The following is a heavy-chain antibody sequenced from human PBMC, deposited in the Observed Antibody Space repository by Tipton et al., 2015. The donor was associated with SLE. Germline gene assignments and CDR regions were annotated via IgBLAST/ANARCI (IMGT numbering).Heavy chain of an antibody. CDR2: IYYSGST. Sequence: TLSLTCTVSGGSISSSSYYWGWIRQPPGKGLEWIGSIYYSGSTYYNPSLKSRVTISVDTSKNQFSLKLSSVTAADTAVYYCARGGALDYYYYGMDVWGQGTTVTVSS. CDR3: ARGGALDYYYYGMDV. CDR1: GGSISSSSYY. J-gene: IGHJ6*02. D-gene: IGHD1-1*01. V-gene: IGHV4-39*07.